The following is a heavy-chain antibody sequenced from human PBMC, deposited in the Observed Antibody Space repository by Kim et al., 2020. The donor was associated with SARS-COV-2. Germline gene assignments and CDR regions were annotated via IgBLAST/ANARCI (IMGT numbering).Heavy chain of an antibody. V-gene: IGHV3-66*01. CDR1: GFTVSSNY. J-gene: IGHJ1*01. CDR2: VYSSSST. CDR3: ARDHCSGGSCTPFQH. Sequence: GGSLRLSCAASGFTVSSNYMSWVRQAPGKGLEWVSVVYSSSSTYSADSVKGRFTISRDNSKNTVYLQMNSLRAEDTAVYYCARDHCSGGSCTPFQHWGQGTLVTVSS. D-gene: IGHD2-15*01.